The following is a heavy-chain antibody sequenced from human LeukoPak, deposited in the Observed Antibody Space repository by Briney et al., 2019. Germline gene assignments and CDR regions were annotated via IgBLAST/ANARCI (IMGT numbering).Heavy chain of an antibody. J-gene: IGHJ1*01. CDR3: ARDLTAVTTAYFHH. CDR1: GFTFSTYS. Sequence: GGSLRLPCAASGFTFSTYSMNWVRQAPGKGLEWVASISSSSTYKYYADSVKGRFTISRDNAKNSLYLQVNTLRAEDTAVYYCARDLTAVTTAYFHHWGQGTLVTVSS. V-gene: IGHV3-21*01. D-gene: IGHD4-17*01. CDR2: ISSSSTYK.